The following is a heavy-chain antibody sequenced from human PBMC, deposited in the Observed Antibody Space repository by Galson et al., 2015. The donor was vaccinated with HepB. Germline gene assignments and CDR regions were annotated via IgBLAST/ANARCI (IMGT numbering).Heavy chain of an antibody. CDR3: ARVIYDSSGYCSDY. CDR2: MTSSGSTI. CDR1: GFTFSSYE. J-gene: IGHJ4*02. D-gene: IGHD3-22*01. Sequence: SLRLSCAASGFTFSSYEMNWVRQAPGKGLEWVSYMTSSGSTIYYADSVKGRFTISRDNAQKSLYLQMNSLRAEDTAVYYCARVIYDSSGYCSDYWGQGTLVTVSS. V-gene: IGHV3-48*03.